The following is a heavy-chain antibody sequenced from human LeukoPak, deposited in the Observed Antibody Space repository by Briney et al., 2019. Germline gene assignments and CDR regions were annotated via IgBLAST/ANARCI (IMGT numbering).Heavy chain of an antibody. J-gene: IGHJ4*02. CDR1: GFTVSSNY. CDR2: IYSGGST. D-gene: IGHD3-9*01. CDR3: ARVRNDILTGYDFDY. V-gene: IGHV3-66*02. Sequence: PGGSLRLSCAASGFTVSSNYMSWVRQAPGKGLEWVSVIYSGGSTYYADSVKGRFTTSRDNSKNTLYLQMNSLRAEDTAVYYCARVRNDILTGYDFDYWGQGTLVTVSS.